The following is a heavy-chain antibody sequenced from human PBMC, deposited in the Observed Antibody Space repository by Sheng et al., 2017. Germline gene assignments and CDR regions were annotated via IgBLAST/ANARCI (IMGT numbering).Heavy chain of an antibody. CDR3: ARMGYSYGLGVRLGNDY. V-gene: IGHV3-30*04. D-gene: IGHD5-18*01. J-gene: IGHJ4*02. Sequence: QVQLVESGGGVVQPGRSLRLSCAASGFTFSSYAMHWVRQAPGKGLEWVAVISYDGSNKYYADSVKGRFTISRDNSKNTLYLQMNSLRAEDTAVYYCARMGYSYGLGVRLGNDYWGQGTLVTVSS. CDR1: GFTFSSYA. CDR2: ISYDGSNK.